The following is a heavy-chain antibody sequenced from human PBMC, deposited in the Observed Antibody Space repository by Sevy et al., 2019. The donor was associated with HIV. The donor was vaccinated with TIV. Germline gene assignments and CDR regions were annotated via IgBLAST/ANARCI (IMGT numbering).Heavy chain of an antibody. CDR3: ARDPDPVPGVAFDV. CDR1: GSSFGIHW. V-gene: IGHV3-7*01. J-gene: IGHJ3*01. CDR2: INQDGGQK. Sequence: GGFLRLSCVASGSSFGIHWMSWVRQAPGKGLEWLAKINQDGGQKYYVDSVKGRFTISRDNAKSSLYLQMNSLRVEDTAQCYCARDPDPVPGVAFDVWGQGTMVTVSS.